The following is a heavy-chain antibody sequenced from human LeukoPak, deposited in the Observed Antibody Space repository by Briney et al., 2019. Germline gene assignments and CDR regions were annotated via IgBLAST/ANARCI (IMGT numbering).Heavy chain of an antibody. V-gene: IGHV3-30*14. CDR3: ARDRGRGSGRRRYYMDV. D-gene: IGHD3-10*01. J-gene: IGHJ6*03. Sequence: GGSLRLSCAASGFTFSSYVMHWVRQAPGKGLEWVAIISYDGSNEYYADSVKGRFTISRDNSKNTLYLQMGSLRAEDMAVYYCARDRGRGSGRRRYYMDVWGKGTTVTISS. CDR2: ISYDGSNE. CDR1: GFTFSSYV.